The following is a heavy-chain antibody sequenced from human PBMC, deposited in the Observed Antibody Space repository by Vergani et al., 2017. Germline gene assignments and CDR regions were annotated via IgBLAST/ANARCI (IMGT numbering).Heavy chain of an antibody. J-gene: IGHJ4*02. CDR1: GFTFTAHG. D-gene: IGHD4-23*01. Sequence: EVQLLESGGGSAQPGESLRLSCVASGFTFTAHGLNWVRQAPGKGLEWVSGISGQNFRTHYADSVKGRFTISRDDSKNTVYLQINSLRAEDTAFYYCAKVDGYGGNPAYFDYWGRGTLVTVSS. V-gene: IGHV3-23*01. CDR2: ISGQNFRT. CDR3: AKVDGYGGNPAYFDY.